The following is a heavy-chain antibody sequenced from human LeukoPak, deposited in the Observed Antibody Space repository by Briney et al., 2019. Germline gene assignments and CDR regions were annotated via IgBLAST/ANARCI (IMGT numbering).Heavy chain of an antibody. J-gene: IGHJ5*02. CDR2: ISAYNGNT. CDR3: ARALTVVADHNWFDP. CDR1: GYTFTSYG. D-gene: IGHD3-22*01. V-gene: IGHV1-18*01. Sequence: ASVKVSCKASGYTFTSYGISWVRQAPGQGLEWMGWISAYNGNTNYAQKLQGRVTMTTDTSTGTAYMELRSLRSDDTAVYYCARALTVVADHNWFDPWGQGTLVTVSS.